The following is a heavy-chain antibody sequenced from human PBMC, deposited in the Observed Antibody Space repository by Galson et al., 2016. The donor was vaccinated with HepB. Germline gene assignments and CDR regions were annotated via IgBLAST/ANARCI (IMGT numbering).Heavy chain of an antibody. D-gene: IGHD5-18*01. J-gene: IGHJ4*02. CDR2: IWPGDSDA. Sequence: QSGAEVKKPGESLKISCKVSGYSFTNYWIAWVRQMPGKGLESMGVIWPGDSDARYSPSFQGQVSVSADKSIRFAYLHWSSLTAADAAMYYCSGGGEDTAMPHYGGQGALVTVSS. CDR3: SGGGEDTAMPHY. CDR1: GYSFTNYW. V-gene: IGHV5-51*01.